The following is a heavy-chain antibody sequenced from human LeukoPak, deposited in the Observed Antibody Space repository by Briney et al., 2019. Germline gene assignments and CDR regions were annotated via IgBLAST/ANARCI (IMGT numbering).Heavy chain of an antibody. D-gene: IGHD3-10*01. J-gene: IGHJ5*02. CDR3: ARGECYGSGRFYNWFDP. CDR2: TYYRSKWYN. V-gene: IGHV6-1*01. CDR1: GDSVSSNSAA. Sequence: SQTLSLTCAISGDSVSSNSAAWNWIRQSPSRGLEWLGRTYYRSKWYNDYAVSVKSRITINPDTSKNQFSLQLNSVTPEDTAVYYCARGECYGSGRFYNWFDPWGQGTLVTVSS.